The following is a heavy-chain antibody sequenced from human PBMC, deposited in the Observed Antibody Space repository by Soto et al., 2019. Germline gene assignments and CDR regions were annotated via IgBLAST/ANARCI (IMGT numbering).Heavy chain of an antibody. Sequence: GSLRLSCAASGFTFSTSVMHWVRQAPGKGLEWMAIISYGGVNKYYADSVKGRFTISRDISESTLYLQMNSLRTEDTAVYYCAREEFEDGRGHFDYWGQGTLVTVSS. CDR2: ISYGGVNK. J-gene: IGHJ4*02. D-gene: IGHD3-22*01. CDR1: GFTFSTSV. CDR3: AREEFEDGRGHFDY. V-gene: IGHV3-30-3*01.